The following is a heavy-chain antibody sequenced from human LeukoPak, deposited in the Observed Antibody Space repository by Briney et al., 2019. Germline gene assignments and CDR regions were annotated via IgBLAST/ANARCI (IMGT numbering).Heavy chain of an antibody. CDR2: ISIISSYI. Sequence: GRSLRLSCAASGFTFDDYAMHWVRQAPGKGLEWVSSISIISSYIYYADSLKGRFTISRNNAKKSLYLQMNSLRAEDTAVYYCEKDSGIVVMLYYFDYWGQGPLVTVSS. CDR1: GFTFDDYA. V-gene: IGHV3-9*01. J-gene: IGHJ4*02. D-gene: IGHD3-22*01. CDR3: EKDSGIVVMLYYFDY.